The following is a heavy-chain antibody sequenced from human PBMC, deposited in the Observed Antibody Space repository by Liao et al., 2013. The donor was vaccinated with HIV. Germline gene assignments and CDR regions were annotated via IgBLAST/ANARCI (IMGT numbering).Heavy chain of an antibody. CDR3: ASGYNWNYVGH. V-gene: IGHV4-38-2*01. CDR2: IYHSGDT. D-gene: IGHD1-7*01. Sequence: QVQLRESGPGLVKPSETLSLTCAVSGYSITSGYYWGWIRQAPGKGLEWIGTIYHSGDTSYNPSLKSRVTISLETSKNQFSLKLRSVTAADTAMYYCASGYNWNYVGHWGLGTLVTVSS. J-gene: IGHJ5*02. CDR1: GYSITSGYY.